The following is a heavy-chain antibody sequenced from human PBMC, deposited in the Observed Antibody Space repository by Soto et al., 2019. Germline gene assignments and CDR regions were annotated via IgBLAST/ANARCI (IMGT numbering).Heavy chain of an antibody. J-gene: IGHJ6*02. CDR3: VKGYWKGDV. D-gene: IGHD1-1*01. Sequence: EVQLLESGGGLVQPGGSLRLSCAASGFTFSTYAMNWVRQAPGNGLEWVSAISGSGGRIHYADSVKGRFTSSRDISKNTLYLQMNSLRDEVTAVYHCVKGYWKGDVWGQGTTVTVSS. CDR2: ISGSGGRI. V-gene: IGHV3-23*01. CDR1: GFTFSTYA.